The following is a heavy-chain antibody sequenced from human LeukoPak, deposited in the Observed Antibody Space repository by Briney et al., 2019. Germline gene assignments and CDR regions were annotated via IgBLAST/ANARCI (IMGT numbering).Heavy chain of an antibody. CDR3: AKGRGYYDSSGYLDY. CDR1: GFTFDDYT. Sequence: GGSLRLSCAASGFTFDDYTIHWVRQAPGKGLEWVSLISWDGGSTYYADSVKGRFTISRDNSKNSLYLQMNSLRTEDTALYYCAKGRGYYDSSGYLDYWGQGTLVSVSS. D-gene: IGHD3-22*01. J-gene: IGHJ4*02. V-gene: IGHV3-43*01. CDR2: ISWDGGST.